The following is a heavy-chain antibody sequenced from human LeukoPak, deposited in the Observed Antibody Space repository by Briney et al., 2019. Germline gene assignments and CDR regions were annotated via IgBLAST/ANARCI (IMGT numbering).Heavy chain of an antibody. CDR2: INSDGTST. J-gene: IGHJ4*02. Sequence: GGSLRLSCAASGXTFSSYWMHWVRQPPGKGLVWVSRINSDGTSTNYADSVKGRFTISRDNAKNTLYLQMNSLRAEDTAVYYCAKSYCSGGSCYQGWGQGTLVTVSS. CDR1: GXTFSSYW. CDR3: AKSYCSGGSCYQG. V-gene: IGHV3-74*01. D-gene: IGHD2-15*01.